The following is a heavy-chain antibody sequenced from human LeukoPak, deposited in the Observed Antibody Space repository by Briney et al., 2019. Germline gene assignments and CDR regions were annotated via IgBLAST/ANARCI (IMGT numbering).Heavy chain of an antibody. D-gene: IGHD5-18*01. CDR1: RFTFSSYV. CDR3: ARRGYSYGTGYWYFDL. J-gene: IGHJ2*01. CDR2: IGTAGDT. Sequence: PGGSLRLSCAASRFTFSSYVMHWVRQATGKGLEWVSAIGTAGDTYYPGSVKGRFTISRENAKNSLYLQMNSLRAGDTAVYYCARRGYSYGTGYWYFDLWGRGTLVTVSS. V-gene: IGHV3-13*01.